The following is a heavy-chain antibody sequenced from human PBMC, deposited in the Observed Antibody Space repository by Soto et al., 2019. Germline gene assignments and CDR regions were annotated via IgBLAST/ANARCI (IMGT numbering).Heavy chain of an antibody. J-gene: IGHJ3*02. Sequence: SETLSLACTVSGGSISSYYLSWIRQPPGKGLEWIGYIYYSGSTNYNPSLKSRVTISVDTSKNQFSLKLSSVTAADTAVYYCAREYCSGGSCYFGAFDIWGQGTMVTVSS. CDR1: GGSISSYY. CDR2: IYYSGST. D-gene: IGHD2-15*01. V-gene: IGHV4-59*12. CDR3: AREYCSGGSCYFGAFDI.